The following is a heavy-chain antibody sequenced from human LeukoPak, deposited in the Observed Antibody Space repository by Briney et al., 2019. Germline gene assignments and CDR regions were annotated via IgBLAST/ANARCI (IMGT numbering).Heavy chain of an antibody. J-gene: IGHJ4*02. V-gene: IGHV4-4*07. Sequence: SETLSLTCTVSGGSIISYYWGWIRQPAGKGLEWIGRIYTSGSTNFSPSLKSRVTMSVDTSKNQFSLKLSSVTAADTAVYYCARSDYYDSQFDYWGQGTLVTVSS. CDR1: GGSIISYY. D-gene: IGHD3-22*01. CDR3: ARSDYYDSQFDY. CDR2: IYTSGST.